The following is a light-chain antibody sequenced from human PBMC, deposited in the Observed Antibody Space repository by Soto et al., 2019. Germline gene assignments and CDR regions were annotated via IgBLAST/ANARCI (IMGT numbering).Light chain of an antibody. CDR3: QQYGSSGT. CDR2: AAS. V-gene: IGKV1-39*01. CDR1: QRIGSY. Sequence: DIQMTQSPSSLSASVGDRVTITCRASQRIGSYLNWYQQKPGTAPKLLIYAASSLQGGVPSRFSGSGSGTDFTLTISRLEPEDFAVYYCQQYGSSGTFGQRTKVDI. J-gene: IGKJ1*01.